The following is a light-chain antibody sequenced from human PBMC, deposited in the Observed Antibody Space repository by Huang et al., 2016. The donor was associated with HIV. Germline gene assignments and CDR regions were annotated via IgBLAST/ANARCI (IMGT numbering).Light chain of an antibody. CDR3: QQYNNWPGT. Sequence: EIVMTQSPATLSVSPGERATLSCWASQSFSNNLAWYQQKPGQAPRLLIYGASTRATGIPARFSGIGSGTDFTLTISSLQSEDFAVYYCQQYNNWPGTFGQGTKVEIK. CDR1: QSFSNN. V-gene: IGKV3-15*01. CDR2: GAS. J-gene: IGKJ1*01.